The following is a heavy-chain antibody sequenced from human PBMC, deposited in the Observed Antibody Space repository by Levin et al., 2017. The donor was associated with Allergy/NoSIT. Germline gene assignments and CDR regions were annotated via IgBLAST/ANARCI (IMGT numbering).Heavy chain of an antibody. CDR1: SGSIRSYSYY. V-gene: IGHV4-61*02. D-gene: IGHD5-18*01. Sequence: SPTLSLPCTVSSGSIRSYSYYWNWIRQPAGKGLEWIGRIYTNGNTNYSPSLKSRVTISVDTSKNQFSLKVSSVTAADTAVYYCARSGYNYGLWYFDYWGQGTLVTVSS. CDR2: IYTNGNT. J-gene: IGHJ4*02. CDR3: ARSGYNYGLWYFDY.